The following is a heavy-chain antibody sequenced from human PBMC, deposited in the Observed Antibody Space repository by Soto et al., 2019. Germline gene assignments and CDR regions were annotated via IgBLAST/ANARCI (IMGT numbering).Heavy chain of an antibody. CDR3: ARHLGEGYFDY. CDR1: GDSISSSTYF. CDR2: IYYSGST. J-gene: IGHJ4*02. V-gene: IGHV4-39*01. Sequence: QLQLQESGPGLVKPSETLSLTCTVSGDSISSSTYFWGWVRQPPGKGLGWIGSIYYSGSTYYNPSLKSRVTISVDTSKNHFSLKLSSVTAADTAVYYCARHLGEGYFDYWGQGTLVTVSS.